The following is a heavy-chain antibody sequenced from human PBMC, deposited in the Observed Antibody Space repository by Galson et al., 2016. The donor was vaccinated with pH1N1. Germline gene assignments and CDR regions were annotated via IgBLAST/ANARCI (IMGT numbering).Heavy chain of an antibody. J-gene: IGHJ6*03. D-gene: IGHD1-1*01. CDR1: GYGFPTSW. Sequence: QSGAEVTKPGESLKISCKGSGYGFPTSWIGWVRQMPGKGLEWMGSIYLDDSDTRYSPSFPGQVPISAAKSIRTTYLQWSSLKASDTAIYYCARHVALDPPVEYYYIDVWGKGTTVIVSS. CDR2: IYLDDSDT. V-gene: IGHV5-51*01. CDR3: ARHVALDPPVEYYYIDV.